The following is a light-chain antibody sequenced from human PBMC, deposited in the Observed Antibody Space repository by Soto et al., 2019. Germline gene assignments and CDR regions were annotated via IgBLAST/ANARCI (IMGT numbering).Light chain of an antibody. J-gene: IGLJ1*01. V-gene: IGLV2-23*01. CDR1: SSDVGGYNL. CDR3: SSYTSSSIYV. Sequence: QSALTQPASVSGSPGQSITFSCAGTSSDVGGYNLVSWYQQHPGKAPKLIIYEGTERPSGISPRFSGSKSGNTASLTISGLQAEDEADYYCSSYTSSSIYVFGSGTKVTVL. CDR2: EGT.